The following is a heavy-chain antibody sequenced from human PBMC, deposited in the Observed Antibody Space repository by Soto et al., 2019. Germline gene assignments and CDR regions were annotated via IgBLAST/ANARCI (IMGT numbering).Heavy chain of an antibody. CDR2: IIPIFGAT. CDR3: ARVSGAGIPDY. D-gene: IGHD6-13*01. J-gene: IGHJ4*02. CDR1: GGTFSNYS. V-gene: IGHV1-69*06. Sequence: SVKVSCKASGGTFSNYSISWVRQAPGQGLEWMGGIIPIFGATNYAQKFQGRVTITADKSTSTAYMEVRSLRSEDTAVYYCARVSGAGIPDYWGQGTLVTVSS.